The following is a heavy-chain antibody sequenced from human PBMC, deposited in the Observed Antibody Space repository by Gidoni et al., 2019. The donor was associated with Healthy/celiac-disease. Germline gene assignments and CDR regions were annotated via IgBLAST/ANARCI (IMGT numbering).Heavy chain of an antibody. J-gene: IGHJ6*02. D-gene: IGHD6-13*01. CDR2: IGTAGDT. CDR3: ARSRSSSSWHYYYYGMDV. Sequence: EVQLVESGGGLVQPGGSLRLSCAASGFTFSSYDMHWVRQATGKGLDWVSAIGTAGDTYYPGSVKGRFTISRENAKNSLYLQMNSLRAEDTAVYYCARSRSSSSWHYYYYGMDVWGQGTTVTVSS. V-gene: IGHV3-13*01. CDR1: GFTFSSYD.